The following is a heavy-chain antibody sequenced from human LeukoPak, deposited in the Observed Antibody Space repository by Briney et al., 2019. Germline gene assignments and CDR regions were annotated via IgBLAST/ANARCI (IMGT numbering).Heavy chain of an antibody. CDR3: VRGHYDILTGYPDY. Sequence: GRSLRLSCAGSGFTFDDYAMFWVRQAPGKGLEWVSGISWNSQNIGYAASVQGRFTISRDNAKNSLYLQMNSLRVEDTAVYYCVRGHYDILTGYPDYWGQGTLVTVSS. CDR1: GFTFDDYA. CDR2: ISWNSQNI. D-gene: IGHD3-9*01. J-gene: IGHJ4*02. V-gene: IGHV3-9*01.